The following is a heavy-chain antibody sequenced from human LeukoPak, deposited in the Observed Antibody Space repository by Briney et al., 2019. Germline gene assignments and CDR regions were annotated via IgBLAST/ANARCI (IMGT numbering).Heavy chain of an antibody. CDR1: GFTFSNHA. CDR3: ARNVLPGYFDY. Sequence: GGSLRLSCAASGFTFSNHAMSWVRQAPGKGLEWVSTISGSGDSTYYADSVKGRFTISGDNSKNTLYLQMNSLRAEDTAVYYCARNVLPGYFDYWGQGTLVTVSS. CDR2: ISGSGDST. J-gene: IGHJ4*02. D-gene: IGHD2-15*01. V-gene: IGHV3-23*01.